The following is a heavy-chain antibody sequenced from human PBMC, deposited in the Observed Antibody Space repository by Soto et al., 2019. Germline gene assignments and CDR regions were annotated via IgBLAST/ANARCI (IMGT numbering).Heavy chain of an antibody. CDR1: GGTFSSYA. V-gene: IGHV1-69*06. J-gene: IGHJ6*02. CDR3: ARVGSYCSGGSCPHYYGMDV. D-gene: IGHD2-15*01. CDR2: IIPLFGTA. Sequence: QVQLVQSGAEVKKPGSSVKVSCKASGGTFSSYAISWVRQAPGQGLEWMGGIIPLFGTANYAQKFQGRVTITADKSTSTAYMELSSLRSEDTAVYYCARVGSYCSGGSCPHYYGMDVWGQGTTVTVSS.